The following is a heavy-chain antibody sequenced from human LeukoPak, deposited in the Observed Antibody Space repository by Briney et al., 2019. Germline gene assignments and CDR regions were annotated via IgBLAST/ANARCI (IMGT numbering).Heavy chain of an antibody. J-gene: IGHJ4*02. CDR1: GFTFSSYG. CDR3: AKNYGSAASPFDY. D-gene: IGHD3-10*01. Sequence: PGGSLRLSCAASGFTFSSYGMHGVRQAPGKGLEWVAVISYDGSNKYYADSVKGRFTISRDNSKNTLYLQMNSLRAEDTAVYYCAKNYGSAASPFDYWGQGTLVTVSS. V-gene: IGHV3-30*18. CDR2: ISYDGSNK.